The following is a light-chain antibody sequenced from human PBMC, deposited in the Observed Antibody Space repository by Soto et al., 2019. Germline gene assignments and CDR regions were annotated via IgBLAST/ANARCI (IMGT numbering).Light chain of an antibody. CDR1: QCVSSSY. V-gene: IGKV3-20*01. CDR3: QQYGSSPRGT. Sequence: EIVLTQSPGTLSLSPGERATLSCRASQCVSSSYLAWYQQKPGQAPRLLIYGASSRATGIPDRFSGSGSGTDFTLTISRLEPEDFAVYYCQQYGSSPRGTFGQGTKVDIK. CDR2: GAS. J-gene: IGKJ1*01.